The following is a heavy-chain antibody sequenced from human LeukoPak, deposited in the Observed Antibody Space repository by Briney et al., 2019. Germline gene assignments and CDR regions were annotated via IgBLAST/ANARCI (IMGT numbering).Heavy chain of an antibody. D-gene: IGHD5-18*01. CDR2: VSTSSIYI. Sequence: GGSLRLSCAASGFTFSSYSMKWVRQAPGRGLEWVSSVSTSSIYIYYADSVKGRFTISRDNAKNSLYLQMSSLRAEDTAVYYCARDPHSLDYWGQGTLVTVSS. J-gene: IGHJ4*02. V-gene: IGHV3-21*06. CDR1: GFTFSSYS. CDR3: ARDPHSLDY.